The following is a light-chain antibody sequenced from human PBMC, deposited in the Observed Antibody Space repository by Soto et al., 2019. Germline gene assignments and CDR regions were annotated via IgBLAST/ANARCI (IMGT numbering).Light chain of an antibody. CDR3: QQYHNLWT. V-gene: IGKV3-15*01. J-gene: IGKJ1*01. CDR1: HYIYSN. Sequence: EIVMTQSPATLSLSPGERATPSCTASHYIYSNVAWFQQRPGQAPRLLIYRASTRATGTPARFSGSGSGTEFTLTITSLQSEDFALYYCQQYHNLWTFGQGTKVDIK. CDR2: RAS.